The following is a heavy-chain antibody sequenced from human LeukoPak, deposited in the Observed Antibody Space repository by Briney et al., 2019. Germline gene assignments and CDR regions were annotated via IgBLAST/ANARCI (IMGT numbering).Heavy chain of an antibody. CDR1: GGSISSSSYY. J-gene: IGHJ3*02. CDR2: IYYSGST. V-gene: IGHV4-39*01. CDR3: ARHRNIAAAGKTHDAFDI. Sequence: PSETLSLTCTVSGGSISSSSYYWGWIRQPPGKGLEWIGSIYYSGSTYYNPSLKSRVTISVDTSKNQFSLKLSSVTAADTAVYYCARHRNIAAAGKTHDAFDIWGQGTMVTVSS. D-gene: IGHD6-13*01.